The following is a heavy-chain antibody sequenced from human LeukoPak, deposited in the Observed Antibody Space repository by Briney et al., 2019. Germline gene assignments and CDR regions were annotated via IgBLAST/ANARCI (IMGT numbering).Heavy chain of an antibody. Sequence: SGGSLRLSCAGSGFTLKFYAMTWVRQAPGKGLEWVSGITGDASVTYDADSVKGRFNISRDNSKNTLYLQLNSLRVEDTAVYYCAKAYSSSLYGDAFHIWSQGTKVTVSP. J-gene: IGHJ3*02. CDR3: AKAYSSSLYGDAFHI. CDR1: GFTLKFYA. CDR2: ITGDASVT. D-gene: IGHD6-13*01. V-gene: IGHV3-23*01.